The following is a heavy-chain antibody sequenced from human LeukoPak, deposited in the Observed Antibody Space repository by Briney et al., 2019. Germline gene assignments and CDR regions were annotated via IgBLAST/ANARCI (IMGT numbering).Heavy chain of an antibody. V-gene: IGHV5-51*01. D-gene: IGHD5-18*01. Sequence: GESLKISCKGSGYSFTSYWIGWVRQMPGKGLEWMGIIYPGDSDTRYSPSFQGQVIISADKSISTAYLQWSSLKASDTAMYYCARLLSPRRAPDTRSAFDIWGQGTMVTVSS. CDR3: ARLLSPRRAPDTRSAFDI. J-gene: IGHJ3*02. CDR1: GYSFTSYW. CDR2: IYPGDSDT.